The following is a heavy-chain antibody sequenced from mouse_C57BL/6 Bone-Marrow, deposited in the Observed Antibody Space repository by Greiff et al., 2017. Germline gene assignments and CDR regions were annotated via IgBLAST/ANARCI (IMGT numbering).Heavy chain of an antibody. V-gene: IGHV1-76*01. Sequence: VQLQQSGAELVRPGASVKLSCKASGYTFTDYYINWVKQRPGQGLEWIARIYPGSGNTYYNEKFKGKATLTAEKSSSTAYMQLSSLTSEDSAIXFCARSVACYSNLYAMDCWGQGTSVTVSS. CDR3: ARSVACYSNLYAMDC. CDR1: GYTFTDYY. CDR2: IYPGSGNT. D-gene: IGHD2-5*01. J-gene: IGHJ4*01.